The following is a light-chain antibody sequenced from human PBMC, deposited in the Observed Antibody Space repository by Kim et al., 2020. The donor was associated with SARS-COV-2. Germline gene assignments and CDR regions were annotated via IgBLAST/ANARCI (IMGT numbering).Light chain of an antibody. CDR3: QKYNSVPRT. CDR2: AAS. Sequence: AAVGDRVTITCRASQGISNYLAWYQQKPGKVPKLLIYAASALQSGVPSRFSGSGSGTDFTLTISSLQPEDVATYYCQKYNSVPRTFGPGTKVDIK. V-gene: IGKV1-27*01. J-gene: IGKJ3*01. CDR1: QGISNY.